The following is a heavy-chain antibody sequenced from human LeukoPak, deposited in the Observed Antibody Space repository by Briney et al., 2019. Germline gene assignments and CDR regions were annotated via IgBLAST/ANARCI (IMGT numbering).Heavy chain of an antibody. CDR2: ISYDGSNK. CDR1: GFTFSSYA. D-gene: IGHD2-21*01. CDR3: ARESRGGDYFDY. J-gene: IGHJ4*02. V-gene: IGHV3-30*01. Sequence: PGGSLRLSRAASGFTFSSYAMHWVRQAPGKGLEWVAVISYDGSNKYYADSVKGRFTTSRDNSKNTLYLQMNSLRAEDTAVYYCARESRGGDYFDYWGQGTLVTVSS.